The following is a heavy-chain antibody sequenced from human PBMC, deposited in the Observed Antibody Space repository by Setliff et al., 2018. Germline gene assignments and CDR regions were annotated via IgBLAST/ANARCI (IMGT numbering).Heavy chain of an antibody. J-gene: IGHJ6*03. CDR3: AREQWLDPPGYYYMDG. Sequence: SLTCTVSGGSISSYYWSWIRQPAGKGLEWIGHIYIGGSANYNPSLKSRVTMSIDTSKNQFSLKLNSVTAADMAVYYCAREQWLDPPGYYYMDGWAKGTTVTVSS. D-gene: IGHD6-19*01. V-gene: IGHV4-4*07. CDR2: IYIGGSA. CDR1: GGSISSYY.